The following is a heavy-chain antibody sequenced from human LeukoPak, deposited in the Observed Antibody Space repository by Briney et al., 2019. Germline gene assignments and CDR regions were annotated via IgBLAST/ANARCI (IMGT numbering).Heavy chain of an antibody. CDR2: IYASGST. V-gene: IGHV4-4*07. Sequence: SETLSLTCTVSGGSIINYYWSWIRQPAGKGLEWIGRIYASGSTSYNPSLKSRVPISVDKSNKQFSLKLTSVTAADTAVYYCARGEGAIAVAGYFDYWGQGTLVTVSS. CDR3: ARGEGAIAVAGYFDY. CDR1: GGSIINYY. J-gene: IGHJ4*02. D-gene: IGHD6-19*01.